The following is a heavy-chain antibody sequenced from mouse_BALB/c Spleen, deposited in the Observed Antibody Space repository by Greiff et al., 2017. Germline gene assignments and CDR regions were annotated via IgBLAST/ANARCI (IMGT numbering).Heavy chain of an antibody. V-gene: IGHV5-12-2*01. CDR3: ARPITTATAGYWYFDV. Sequence: EVKVVESGGGLVQPGGSLKLSCAASGFTFSSYTMSWVRQTPEKRLEWVAYISNGGGSTYYPDTVKGRFTISRDNAKNSLYLQMSSLKSEDTAMYYCARPITTATAGYWYFDVWGAGTTVTVSS. CDR2: ISNGGGST. J-gene: IGHJ1*01. CDR1: GFTFSSYT. D-gene: IGHD1-2*01.